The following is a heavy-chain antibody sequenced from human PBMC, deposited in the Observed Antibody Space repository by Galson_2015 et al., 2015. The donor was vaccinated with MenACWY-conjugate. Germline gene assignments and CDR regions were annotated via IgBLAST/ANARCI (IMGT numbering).Heavy chain of an antibody. Sequence: QSGAEVKKPGEYLSLSCEGSGYTFISNWVGGVRQMPGKGREWMGIIYPGNSDTRYTPSFQGHVTISADKSINTAYLQWGSLEASDTAMYYCARQGFGSSSLDYWGQGTLVTVSS. CDR1: GYTFISNW. D-gene: IGHD6-6*01. J-gene: IGHJ4*02. CDR2: IYPGNSDT. CDR3: ARQGFGSSSLDY. V-gene: IGHV5-51*01.